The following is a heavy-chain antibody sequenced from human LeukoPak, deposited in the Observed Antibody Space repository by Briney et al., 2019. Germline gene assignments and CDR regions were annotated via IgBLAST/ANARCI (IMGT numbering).Heavy chain of an antibody. CDR1: GFTFDDYA. CDR3: AADILTGYPEDYFDY. D-gene: IGHD3-9*01. CDR2: ISWNSGSI. Sequence: PGRSLRLSCAASGFTFDDYAMHWVRQAPGKGLEWVSGISWNSGSIGYADSVKGRFTISRDNAKNSLYLQMNSLRAEDTALYYCAADILTGYPEDYFDYWGQGTLVTVSS. V-gene: IGHV3-9*01. J-gene: IGHJ4*02.